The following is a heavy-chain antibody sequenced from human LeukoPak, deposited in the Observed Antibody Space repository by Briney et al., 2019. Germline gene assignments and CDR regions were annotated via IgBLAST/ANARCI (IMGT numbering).Heavy chain of an antibody. CDR2: ISGSGGST. D-gene: IGHD4-17*01. Sequence: GGSLRLSCAASGFTFSSYAMSWVRQAPGKGLEWVSAISGSGGSTYYADSVEGRFTISRDNSKNTLYLQMNSLRAEDTAVYYCAREYTVTSSFDYWGQGTLVTVSS. CDR3: AREYTVTSSFDY. V-gene: IGHV3-23*01. CDR1: GFTFSSYA. J-gene: IGHJ4*02.